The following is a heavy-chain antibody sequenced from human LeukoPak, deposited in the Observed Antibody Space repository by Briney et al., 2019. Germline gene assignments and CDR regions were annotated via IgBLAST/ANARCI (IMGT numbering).Heavy chain of an antibody. CDR1: GVSISSYE. CDR2: ISCSGRKT. CDR3: AKLDGVAGLDY. Sequence: AGSLSLSCSASGVSISSYELNWIRQSPGKGLEWVSCISCSGRKTYYADSVKGRFTISRDNPKDSLFLQMNTVRAEDTAVYYCAKLDGVAGLDYWGQGTLVTVSS. V-gene: IGHV3-48*03. D-gene: IGHD6-13*01. J-gene: IGHJ4*02.